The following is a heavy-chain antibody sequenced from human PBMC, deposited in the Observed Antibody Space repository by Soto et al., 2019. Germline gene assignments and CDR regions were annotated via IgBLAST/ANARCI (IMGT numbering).Heavy chain of an antibody. CDR3: ARIDYDFWSGSFDWFDP. D-gene: IGHD3-3*01. CDR2: IYHSGST. V-gene: IGHV4-38-2*01. Sequence: SETLSLTCAVSGYSISSGYYWGWIRQPPGKGLEWIGSIYHSGSTYYNPSLKSRVTISVDTSKNQFSLKLSSVTAADTAVYYCARIDYDFWSGSFDWFDPWGQGTLVTVS. CDR1: GYSISSGYY. J-gene: IGHJ5*02.